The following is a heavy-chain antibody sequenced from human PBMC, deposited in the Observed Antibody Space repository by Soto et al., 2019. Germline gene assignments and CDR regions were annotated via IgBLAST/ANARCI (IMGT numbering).Heavy chain of an antibody. V-gene: IGHV1-8*01. J-gene: IGHJ6*02. CDR1: GYTFTSYD. CDR3: ARDRHGTPSMDV. CDR2: MNPNSGNT. D-gene: IGHD1-1*01. Sequence: QVQLVQSGAEVKKPGASVQVSCKASGYTFTSYDINWVRQATGQGLEWMGWMNPNSGNTGYAQKFQGRVTMSRNTSISTAYIVLSSLRSEDTAVYYCARDRHGTPSMDVWGQGPTVTVSS.